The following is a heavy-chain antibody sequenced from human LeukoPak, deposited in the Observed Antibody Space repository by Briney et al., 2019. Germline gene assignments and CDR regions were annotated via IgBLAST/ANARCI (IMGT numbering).Heavy chain of an antibody. J-gene: IGHJ5*02. CDR1: GGSISSGGYY. V-gene: IGHV4-61*08. D-gene: IGHD1-26*01. Sequence: SETLSLTCTVSGGSISSGGYYWSWIRQHPGKGLEWIGYIYYSGSTNYNPSLKSRVTISVDTSKNQFSLKLSSVTAADTAVYYCASNLSGSYYNWFDPWGQGTLVTVSS. CDR3: ASNLSGSYYNWFDP. CDR2: IYYSGST.